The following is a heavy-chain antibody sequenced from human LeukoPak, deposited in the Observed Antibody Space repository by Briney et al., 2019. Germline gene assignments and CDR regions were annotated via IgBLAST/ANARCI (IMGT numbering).Heavy chain of an antibody. CDR3: ARVQGYCSSTSCYRAYEDY. CDR1: GYTFTSYG. J-gene: IGHJ4*02. V-gene: IGHV1-18*01. CDR2: ISAYNGNT. Sequence: ASVKVSCKASGYTFTSYGISWVRQAPGQGLEWMGWISAYNGNTNYAQKLQGRVTMTTDTSTSTAYMELRSLRSDDTAVYYCARVQGYCSSTSCYRAYEDYWGQGTLVTVSS. D-gene: IGHD2-2*01.